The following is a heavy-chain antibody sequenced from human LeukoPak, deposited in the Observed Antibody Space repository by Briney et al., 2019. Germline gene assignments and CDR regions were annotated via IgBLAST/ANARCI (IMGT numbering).Heavy chain of an antibody. CDR1: GYTFTSYY. CDR2: INPSGGST. CDR3: ARSYFDY. Sequence: ASVKVSCKASGYTFTSYYVHWVRQAPGQGLEWMGIINPSGGSTSYAQKFQGRVTMTRDTSISTAYMELSRLRSDDTAVYYCARSYFDYWGQGTLVTVSS. J-gene: IGHJ4*02. V-gene: IGHV1-46*01.